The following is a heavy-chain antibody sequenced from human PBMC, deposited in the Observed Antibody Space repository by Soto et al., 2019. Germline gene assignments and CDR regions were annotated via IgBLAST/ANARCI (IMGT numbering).Heavy chain of an antibody. CDR1: GFTFSIYA. V-gene: IGHV3-23*01. J-gene: IGHJ4*02. CDR2: ISGSGGST. CDR3: ARRPSYDFWSGYYPPGGY. D-gene: IGHD3-3*01. Sequence: HPWGSLRLSCASSGFTFSIYAMSWVRQAPGKGLEWVSAISGSGGSTYYADSVKGRFTISIDNSKNTLYLQMNSLRAEDTAVYYCARRPSYDFWSGYYPPGGYWGQGTLVTVSS.